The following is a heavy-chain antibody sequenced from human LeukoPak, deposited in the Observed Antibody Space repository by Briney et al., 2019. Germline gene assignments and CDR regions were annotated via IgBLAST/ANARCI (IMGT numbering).Heavy chain of an antibody. CDR2: IYTSGST. CDR3: ARLLRVTSVGPDLYYFDY. CDR1: GGSISSYY. D-gene: IGHD2-21*02. V-gene: IGHV4-4*07. J-gene: IGHJ4*02. Sequence: SETLSLTCTVSGGSISSYYWSWIRQPAGKGLEWIGRIYTSGSTNYNPSLKSRLTISVDTSKNQFSLKLSSVTAADTAVYYCARLLRVTSVGPDLYYFDYWGQGTLVTVSS.